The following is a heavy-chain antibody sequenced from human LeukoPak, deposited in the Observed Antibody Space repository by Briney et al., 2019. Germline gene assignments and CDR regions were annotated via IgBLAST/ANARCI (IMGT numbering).Heavy chain of an antibody. CDR3: AREADGVFGVVKAIEY. D-gene: IGHD3-3*01. J-gene: IGHJ4*02. V-gene: IGHV4-34*01. CDR2: INHSGST. CDR1: GGSFSGYY. Sequence: PSETLSLTCAVYGGSFSGYYWSWIRQPPGKGLEWIGEINHSGSTNYNPSLKSRVTISVDTSNNQFSLRLGSVTAADTAVYYCAREADGVFGVVKAIEYWGQGTLVTVSS.